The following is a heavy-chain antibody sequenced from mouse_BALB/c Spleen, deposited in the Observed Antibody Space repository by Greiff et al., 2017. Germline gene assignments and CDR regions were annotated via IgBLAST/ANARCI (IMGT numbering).Heavy chain of an antibody. D-gene: IGHD1-1*01. J-gene: IGHJ4*01. V-gene: IGHV3-8*02. Sequence: DVKLVESGPSLVKPSQTLSLTCSVTGDSITSGYWNWIRKFPGNKLEYMGYISYSGSTYYNPSLKSRISITRDTSKNQYYLQLNSVTTEDTATYYCARWIITTVVAQYYYAMDYWGQGTSVTVSS. CDR2: ISYSGST. CDR3: ARWIITTVVAQYYYAMDY. CDR1: GDSITSGY.